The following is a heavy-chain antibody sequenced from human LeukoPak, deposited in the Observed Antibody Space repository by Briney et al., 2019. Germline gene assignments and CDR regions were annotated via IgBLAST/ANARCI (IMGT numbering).Heavy chain of an antibody. CDR2: IRNRPNGYTT. CDR3: ARAVTTVITVFDY. CDR1: EFTVSSNY. Sequence: GGSLRLSCAASEFTVSSNYMHWVRQAPGKGLEWVGRIRNRPNGYTTEYAASVKGRFTISGDDSKNSLYLQMNSLKTEDTAVYYCARAVTTVITVFDYWGQGTLVTVSS. J-gene: IGHJ4*02. V-gene: IGHV3-72*01. D-gene: IGHD4-23*01.